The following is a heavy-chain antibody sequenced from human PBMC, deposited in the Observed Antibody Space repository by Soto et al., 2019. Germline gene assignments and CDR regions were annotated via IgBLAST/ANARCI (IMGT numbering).Heavy chain of an antibody. J-gene: IGHJ3*02. CDR1: GFTFDDYA. D-gene: IGHD6-19*01. CDR2: IGWNSGRI. CDR3: AKVGGYSSGWYSQDAFDI. Sequence: SLRLSCAASGFTFDDYAMHWVRQAPGKGLEWVSGIGWNSGRIGYADSVKGRFTISRDNAKNSLYLQMNSLRAEDTALYYCAKVGGYSSGWYSQDAFDIWGQGTMVTGSS. V-gene: IGHV3-9*01.